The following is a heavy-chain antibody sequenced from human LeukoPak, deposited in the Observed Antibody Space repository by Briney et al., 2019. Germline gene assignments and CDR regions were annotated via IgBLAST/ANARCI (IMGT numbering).Heavy chain of an antibody. CDR2: IRYDGSAK. V-gene: IGHV3-7*01. Sequence: GGSLRLSCEASGFTFSTYWMTWVRQAPGKGLECLANIRYDGSAKYYAASVKGRFTISRENARNSLYLQMNSLRVEDTGVYYCATSLDAAMNTGGQGILVTVSS. D-gene: IGHD5-18*01. CDR1: GFTFSTYW. CDR3: ATSLDAAMNT. J-gene: IGHJ4*02.